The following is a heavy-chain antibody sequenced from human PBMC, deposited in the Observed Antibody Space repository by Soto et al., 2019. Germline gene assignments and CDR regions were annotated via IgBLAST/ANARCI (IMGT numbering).Heavy chain of an antibody. CDR1: GLNFGLSF. V-gene: IGHV3-11*03. Sequence: GGSLRLSCAASGLNFGLSFMIWMRQRPGKGLEWVSFISHNSDYTNYADSVRGRFTISRDNDKSSIYLQMNSLRAEDTAVYYCAKRQVYHFHSWGQGFLVTVSS. J-gene: IGHJ4*02. CDR2: ISHNSDYT. D-gene: IGHD2-2*01. CDR3: AKRQVYHFHS.